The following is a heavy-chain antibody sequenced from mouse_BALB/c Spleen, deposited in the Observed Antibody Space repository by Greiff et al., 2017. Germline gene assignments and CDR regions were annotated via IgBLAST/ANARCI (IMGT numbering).Heavy chain of an antibody. CDR1: GFTFSSYA. V-gene: IGHV5-9-4*01. CDR2: ISSGGSYT. Sequence: EVKLMESGGGLVKPGGSLKLSCAASGFTFSSYAMSWVRQSPEKRLEWVAEISSGGSYTYYPDTVTGRFTISRDNAKNTLYLEMSSLRSEDTAMYYCAREGPHYYAMDYWGQGTSVTVSS. J-gene: IGHJ4*01. CDR3: AREGPHYYAMDY.